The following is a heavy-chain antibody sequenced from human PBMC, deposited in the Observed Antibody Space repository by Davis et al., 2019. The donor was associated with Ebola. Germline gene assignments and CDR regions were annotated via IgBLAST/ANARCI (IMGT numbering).Heavy chain of an antibody. J-gene: IGHJ5*02. CDR3: ARQGWSGYSLRHWLDP. Sequence: SETLSLTCTVPGGSIISSSSYWGWIRQPPRKGLEWIGSIYYSGITYYNPSLKSRVTISVDTSKNQFSLKLRSVTAADTAVYDCARQGWSGYSLRHWLDPWGRGTLVTISS. V-gene: IGHV4-39*01. CDR1: GGSIISSSSY. CDR2: IYYSGIT. D-gene: IGHD3-3*01.